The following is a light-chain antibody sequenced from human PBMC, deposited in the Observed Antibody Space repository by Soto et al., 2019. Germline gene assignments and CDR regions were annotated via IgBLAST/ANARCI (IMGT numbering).Light chain of an antibody. V-gene: IGKV3-20*01. CDR2: ATS. J-gene: IGKJ2*01. Sequence: EVVLTQSPGTLSLSPGERATLSCRASQSISTNFLAWYHQTPGQPPRLLIYATSVRATGIPDRFSGSGSGTDFTLTIARLEPEDFAVYYCQQYGNSPYTFGQGTKLEI. CDR1: QSISTNF. CDR3: QQYGNSPYT.